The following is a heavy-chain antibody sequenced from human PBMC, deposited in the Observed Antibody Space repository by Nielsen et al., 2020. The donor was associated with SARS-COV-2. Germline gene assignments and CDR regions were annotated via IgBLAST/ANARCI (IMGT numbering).Heavy chain of an antibody. Sequence: SETLSLTCTVSGGSISSYYWSWIRQPPGKGLEWIGYIYYSGSTNYNPSLKSRVTISVDTSKNQFSLKLSSVTAADTAVYYCASALYSSSWSLDYWGQGTLVTVSS. D-gene: IGHD6-13*01. CDR3: ASALYSSSWSLDY. J-gene: IGHJ4*02. V-gene: IGHV4-59*13. CDR2: IYYSGST. CDR1: GGSISSYY.